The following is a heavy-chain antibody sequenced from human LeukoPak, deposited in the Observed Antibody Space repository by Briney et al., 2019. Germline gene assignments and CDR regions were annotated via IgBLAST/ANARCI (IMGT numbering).Heavy chain of an antibody. J-gene: IGHJ4*02. CDR2: ISWNSGSI. CDR1: GFTFDDYA. CDR3: AKDYSYGFRRFDY. D-gene: IGHD5-18*01. Sequence: GGSLRLSCAASGFTFDDYAMHWVRQAPGKGLEWVSGISWNSGSIGYADSVKGRFTISRDNAKNSLYLQMNSLRAEDTALYYCAKDYSYGFRRFDYWGQGTLVTVSS. V-gene: IGHV3-9*01.